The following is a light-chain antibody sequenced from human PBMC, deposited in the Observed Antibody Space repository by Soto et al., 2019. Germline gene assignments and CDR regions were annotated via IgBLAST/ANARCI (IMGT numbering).Light chain of an antibody. J-gene: IGLJ1*01. CDR2: DVS. CDR3: SSYTSSSTLVV. Sequence: QSALTAPDSITGPAQPGTRTISTETSSVGGGYNYVSWYQQHPGKAHKLMIYDVSNRPSGVSNRFSGSKSGNTASLTISGLQAVDEADYYCSSYTSSSTLVVYGPATKVTVL. V-gene: IGLV2-14*01. CDR1: SSVGGGYNY.